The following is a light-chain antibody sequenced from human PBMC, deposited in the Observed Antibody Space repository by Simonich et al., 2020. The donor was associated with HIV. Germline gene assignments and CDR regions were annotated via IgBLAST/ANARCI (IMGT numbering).Light chain of an antibody. CDR1: QIVLYSSNNKNY. V-gene: IGKV4-1*01. Sequence: DIVMTQSPDSLAVSLGDRATINCKSSQIVLYSSNNKNYLAWYPQKPGQPPKLLIYWASTREAGVPDRVSGSGSGTDFTLTISSLQAEDVAVYYCQQYYSTPLAFGQGTKLEIK. J-gene: IGKJ2*01. CDR3: QQYYSTPLA. CDR2: WAS.